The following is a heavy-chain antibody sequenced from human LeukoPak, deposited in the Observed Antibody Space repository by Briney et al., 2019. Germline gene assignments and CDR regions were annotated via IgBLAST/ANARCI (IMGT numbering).Heavy chain of an antibody. CDR2: IYYSGSA. Sequence: PSQTLSLTCAVSGGSISSADFYWRWLRQHPGKGLEWIGFIYYSGSAYYNPSLKSRVSISIDTSKNQFSLTLNSVTAADTAVYYCARGSDFFDYWGQGTLVTVSS. CDR3: ARGSDFFDY. J-gene: IGHJ4*02. CDR1: GGSISSADFY. V-gene: IGHV4-31*11.